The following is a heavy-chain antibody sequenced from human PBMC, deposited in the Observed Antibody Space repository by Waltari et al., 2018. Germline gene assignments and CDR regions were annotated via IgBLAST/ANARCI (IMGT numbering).Heavy chain of an antibody. Sequence: EVQLVESGGGLVQPGRSLRLSCTASGFTFGDYAMRWVRQAPGKGLEWVGFIRSKAYGGTTEYAASVKGRFTISRDDSKSIAYLQMNSLKTEDTAVYYCTRGGGDYDSSGYYHDYWGQGTLVTVSS. J-gene: IGHJ4*02. CDR3: TRGGGDYDSSGYYHDY. D-gene: IGHD3-22*01. CDR2: IRSKAYGGTT. CDR1: GFTFGDYA. V-gene: IGHV3-49*04.